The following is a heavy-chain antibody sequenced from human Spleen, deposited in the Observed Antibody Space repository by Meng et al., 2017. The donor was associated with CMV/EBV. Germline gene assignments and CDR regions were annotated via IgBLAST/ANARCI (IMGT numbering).Heavy chain of an antibody. CDR1: GFTFSNYW. Sequence: GESLKISCVASGFTFSNYWMHWVRQAPGRGLEWVANINLDGSEMYYVDSVKGRFTISRDNAKNSLYLQMNSLRVDDTAVYYCARALGAAGCSCGQGRLVTVSS. CDR3: ARALGAAGCS. CDR2: INLDGSEM. J-gene: IGHJ5*02. V-gene: IGHV3-7*01. D-gene: IGHD1-14*01.